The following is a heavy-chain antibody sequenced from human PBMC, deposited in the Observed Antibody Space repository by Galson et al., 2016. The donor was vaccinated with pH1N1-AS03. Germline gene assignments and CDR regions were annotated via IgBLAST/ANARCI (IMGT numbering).Heavy chain of an antibody. CDR1: EFTFSSKW. CDR2: INAAGSIT. J-gene: IGHJ4*02. V-gene: IGHV3-74*01. D-gene: IGHD2-8*01. Sequence: SLRLSCAASEFTFSSKWMHWVRQAPGKGPVWVSRINAAGSITSYADSVKGRFTISRDNAKNTLYLQMNSLRAEDTAVYYCARGNGRNFDCWGQGTLVTVSS. CDR3: ARGNGRNFDC.